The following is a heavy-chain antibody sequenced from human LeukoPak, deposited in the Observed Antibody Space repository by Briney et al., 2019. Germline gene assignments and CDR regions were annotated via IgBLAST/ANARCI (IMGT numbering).Heavy chain of an antibody. CDR1: GFTFSSYG. V-gene: IGHV3-33*08. J-gene: IGHJ6*02. CDR3: ARDVGIAVAGTFGDV. CDR2: IWYDGSNK. D-gene: IGHD6-19*01. Sequence: PGGSLRLSCAASGFTFSSYGMHWVRQAPGKGLEWVAVIWYDGSNKYYADSVKGRFTISRDNSKNTLYLQMNSLRAEDTAVYYCARDVGIAVAGTFGDVWGQGTTVTVSS.